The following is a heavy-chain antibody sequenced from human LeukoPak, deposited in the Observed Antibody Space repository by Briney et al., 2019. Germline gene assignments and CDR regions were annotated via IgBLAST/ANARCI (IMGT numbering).Heavy chain of an antibody. J-gene: IGHJ1*01. Sequence: PSETLSHTCAVYGGSFSGYYWSWIRQPPGKGLEWIGEINHSGSTNYNPSLKSRVTISVDTSKNQFSLKLSSVTAADTAVYYCARRRVVLMVYAHREIYFQHWGQGTLVTVSS. CDR3: ARRRVVLMVYAHREIYFQH. CDR1: GGSFSGYY. CDR2: INHSGST. D-gene: IGHD2-8*01. V-gene: IGHV4-34*01.